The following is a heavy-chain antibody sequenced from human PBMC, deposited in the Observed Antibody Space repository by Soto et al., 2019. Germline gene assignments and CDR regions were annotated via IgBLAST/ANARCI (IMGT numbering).Heavy chain of an antibody. CDR2: IKFDGSEK. J-gene: IGHJ5*02. V-gene: IGHV3-7*03. D-gene: IGHD2-2*01. CDR1: GFDFSVYW. Sequence: GGSLRLSCAASGFDFSVYWMSWVRQAPGKGPEWVANIKFDGSEKQYVDSVKGRFTISRDNARNSVFLQMNSLRAGDTAVYYCVKDGGYCSSATCYAPRNHYFDAWGQGTLVTVSS. CDR3: VKDGGYCSSATCYAPRNHYFDA.